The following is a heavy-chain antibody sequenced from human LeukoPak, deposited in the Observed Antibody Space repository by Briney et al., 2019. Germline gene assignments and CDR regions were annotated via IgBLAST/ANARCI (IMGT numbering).Heavy chain of an antibody. J-gene: IGHJ4*02. CDR3: AITVAAPAYYFDY. CDR2: TSESGGST. CDR1: GFTFSSYA. V-gene: IGHV3-23*01. D-gene: IGHD6-19*01. Sequence: GGSLRLSCAASGFTFSSYAMSWVRQAPGKGLEWVSSTSESGGSTYYADSVKGRFTISRDNAKNSLYLQMNSLRAEDAAVYYCAITVAAPAYYFDYWGQGTLVTVSS.